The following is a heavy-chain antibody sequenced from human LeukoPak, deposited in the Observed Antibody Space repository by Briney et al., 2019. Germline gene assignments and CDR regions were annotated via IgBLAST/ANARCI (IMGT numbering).Heavy chain of an antibody. J-gene: IGHJ4*02. Sequence: GGSLRLSCAASGFTFSSYSMNWVRQAPGKGLEWVSSISSSSSYIYYADSVKGRCTISRDNAKNSLYLQMNSLRAEDTAVYYCARDSSSSTRGWGQGTLVTVSS. V-gene: IGHV3-21*01. CDR2: ISSSSSYI. D-gene: IGHD6-13*01. CDR3: ARDSSSSTRG. CDR1: GFTFSSYS.